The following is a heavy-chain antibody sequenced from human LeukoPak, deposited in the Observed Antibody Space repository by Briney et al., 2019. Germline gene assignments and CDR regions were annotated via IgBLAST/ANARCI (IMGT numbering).Heavy chain of an antibody. J-gene: IGHJ4*02. CDR2: IKEDGSQK. D-gene: IGHD4-17*01. CDR3: ARAEVTIPAAY. CDR1: GFTFSGYW. V-gene: IGHV3-7*01. Sequence: PWGSLRLSCAASGFTFSGYWMSWVRQAPGKGLEWVANIKEDGSQKYYVDSVKGRFTIPRANAKNSLFLQMHSLRVGNTAIYYCARAEVTIPAAYWGQGILVTVYS.